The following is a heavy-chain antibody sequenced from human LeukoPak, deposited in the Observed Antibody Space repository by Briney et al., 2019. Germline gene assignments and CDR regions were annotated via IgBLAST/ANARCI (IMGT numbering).Heavy chain of an antibody. J-gene: IGHJ4*02. CDR3: VKDHGSGSQIG. Sequence: GGSLRLSCSASGFTFSRYAMHWVRQAPGKGLEYVSAISSNGGSTYYADSVKGRFTISRDNSRNTLHLQMSSLRVEDTAVYYCVKDHGSGSQIGWGQGTLVTVSS. CDR2: ISSNGGST. V-gene: IGHV3-64D*06. D-gene: IGHD1-26*01. CDR1: GFTFSRYA.